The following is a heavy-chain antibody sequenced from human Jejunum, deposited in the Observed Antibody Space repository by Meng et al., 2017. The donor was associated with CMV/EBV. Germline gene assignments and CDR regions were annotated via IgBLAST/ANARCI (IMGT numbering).Heavy chain of an antibody. CDR2: MSYSGGT. D-gene: IGHD1-26*01. Sequence: VSGGSSSTSGCYCGWIRQPPGKGLEWIGCMSYSGGTYYNPSLKSRVTMSADTSKNQFSLKLSSVTAADTAVYYCAKYGIVTRGSWFDPWGQGTLVTVSS. CDR1: GGSSSTSGCY. CDR3: AKYGIVTRGSWFDP. V-gene: IGHV4-39*01. J-gene: IGHJ5*02.